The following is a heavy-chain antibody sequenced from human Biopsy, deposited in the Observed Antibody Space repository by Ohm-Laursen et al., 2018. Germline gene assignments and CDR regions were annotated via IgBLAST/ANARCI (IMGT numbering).Heavy chain of an antibody. CDR2: ISYDGSGE. V-gene: IGHV3-30*03. CDR1: GSTFTSYA. Sequence: PLRLSCAASGSTFTSYAMHWVRQAPGKGLEWVAVISYDGSGEYYADSLQGRFIISRDNPKNTVDLQMNSLRAEDTAVYFCARDGKRWDYSTYFSWHFDLWGRGTLVTVSS. CDR3: ARDGKRWDYSTYFSWHFDL. D-gene: IGHD4-11*01. J-gene: IGHJ2*01.